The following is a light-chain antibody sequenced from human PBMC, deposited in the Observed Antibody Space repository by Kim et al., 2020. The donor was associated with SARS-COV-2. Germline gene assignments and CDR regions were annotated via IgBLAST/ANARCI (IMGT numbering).Light chain of an antibody. J-gene: IGKJ2*01. CDR2: DAS. CDR3: QQYNDYSYT. V-gene: IGKV1-5*01. Sequence: SASVGDRVTITCRASQFISNWLAWYQQKPGKAPKLLISDASTSESGVPSRFSGSGSGTEFTLTIDSLQPDDSATYYCQQYNDYSYTFSQGTKLEI. CDR1: QFISNW.